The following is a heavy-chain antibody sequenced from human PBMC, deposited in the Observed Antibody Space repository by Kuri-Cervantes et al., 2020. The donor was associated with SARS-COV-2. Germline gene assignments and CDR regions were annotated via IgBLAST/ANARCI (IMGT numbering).Heavy chain of an antibody. V-gene: IGHV1-18*01. CDR1: GYTFTSYG. CDR3: ARDGQWLVLLDYYYYGMDV. CDR2: ISAYNGNT. D-gene: IGHD6-19*01. Sequence: ASVKVSCKASGYTFTSYGISWVRQAPGQGLEWMGWISAYNGNTNYAQKLQGRVTMTTDTSTSTACMELRSLRSDDTAVYYCARDGQWLVLLDYYYYGMDVWGQGTTVTVSS. J-gene: IGHJ6*02.